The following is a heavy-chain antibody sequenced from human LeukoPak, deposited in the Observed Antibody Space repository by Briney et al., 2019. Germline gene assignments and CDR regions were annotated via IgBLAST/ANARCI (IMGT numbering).Heavy chain of an antibody. CDR2: IYYSGST. D-gene: IGHD6-13*01. V-gene: IGHV4-30-4*08. Sequence: PSQTLSLTCTLSGGSISSGDYYWSWIRQPPGKGLEGILYIYYSGSTYYNPSLKIRVTISVDTSKNQFSLKLTSVTAADTAVYYCAGSSSWSNFDYWGQGTLVTVSS. CDR1: GGSISSGDYY. J-gene: IGHJ4*02. CDR3: AGSSSWSNFDY.